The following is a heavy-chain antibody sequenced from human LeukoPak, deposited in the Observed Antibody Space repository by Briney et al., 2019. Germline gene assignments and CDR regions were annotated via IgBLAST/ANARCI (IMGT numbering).Heavy chain of an antibody. J-gene: IGHJ3*02. V-gene: IGHV3-23*01. CDR3: AKDKGGWNPNDAFDI. CDR1: GFTFSSHG. Sequence: GGSLRLSCAASGFTFSSHGMSWVRQAPGKGLEGVSTISGSGGSTYYADSVKGRFTISRDNSKNTLYLQMNSLRAEDTAVYYCAKDKGGWNPNDAFDIWGQGTMVTVSS. D-gene: IGHD1-1*01. CDR2: ISGSGGST.